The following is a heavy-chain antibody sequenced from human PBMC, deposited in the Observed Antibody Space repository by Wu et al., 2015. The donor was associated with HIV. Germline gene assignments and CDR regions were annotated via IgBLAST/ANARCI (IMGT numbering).Heavy chain of an antibody. V-gene: IGHV1-2*02. CDR1: GYTFTGYY. CDR2: INPNSGGT. CDR3: ARDSSAVTFKYSSSWFYGMDV. J-gene: IGHJ6*02. D-gene: IGHD6-13*01. Sequence: QVQLVQSGAEVKKPGASVKVSCKASGYTFTGYYMHWVRQAPGQGLEWMGWINPNSGGTNYARKFQGRVTMTRDTSISTAYMELSRLRSDDTAVYYCARDSSAVTFKYSSSWFYGMDVWGQGTTVTVSS.